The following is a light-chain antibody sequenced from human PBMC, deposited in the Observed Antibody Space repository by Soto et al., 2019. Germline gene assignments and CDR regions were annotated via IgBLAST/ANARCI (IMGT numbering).Light chain of an antibody. V-gene: IGKV3-20*01. Sequence: EIVLTQSPDTLSLSPGERATLSCTASESVTSSCLAWYQRKAGQAPRLLIHTTSTRATDIPDRFSGSGSGTDFTLTISRLEPEDFAVYFCQQYGDSPMYTFGQGTKLEI. CDR3: QQYGDSPMYT. J-gene: IGKJ2*01. CDR2: TTS. CDR1: ESVTSSC.